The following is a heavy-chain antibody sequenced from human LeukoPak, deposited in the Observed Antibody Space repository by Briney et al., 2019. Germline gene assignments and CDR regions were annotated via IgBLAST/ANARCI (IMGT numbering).Heavy chain of an antibody. CDR1: GFTFGRYA. D-gene: IGHD3-10*01. Sequence: GGSLRLSCAGSGFTFGRYAMSWIRQVPGKGLEWVSAIGGSSGDIFYTDSVKGRFTISRDNSKNTLYLQMNSLRAGDTAVYYRAKDRFGSGSPNWFGPWGQGTLVTVSS. CDR3: AKDRFGSGSPNWFGP. CDR2: IGGSSGDI. V-gene: IGHV3-23*01. J-gene: IGHJ5*02.